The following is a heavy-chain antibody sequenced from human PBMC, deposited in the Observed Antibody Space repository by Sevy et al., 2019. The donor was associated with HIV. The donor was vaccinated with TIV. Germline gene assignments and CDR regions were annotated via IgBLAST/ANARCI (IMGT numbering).Heavy chain of an antibody. CDR1: GFTFSSYA. V-gene: IGHV3-23*03. CDR2: MYSGGSP. Sequence: GGSLRLSCAASGFTFSSYAMSWVRQAPGKGLEWVSVMYSGGSPYYADSVKGRFALSRDMSKNTVYLQMNSLRAEDTAVYYCARGYCGGGSCTAFDPWGQGTLVTVSS. CDR3: ARGYCGGGSCTAFDP. D-gene: IGHD2-15*01. J-gene: IGHJ5*02.